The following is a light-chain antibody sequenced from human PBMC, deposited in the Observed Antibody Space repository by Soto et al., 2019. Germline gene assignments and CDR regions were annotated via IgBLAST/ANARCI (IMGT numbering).Light chain of an antibody. CDR1: SSNIGSNY. Sequence: QSVLTQPPSASGTPGQRVTISCSGSSSNIGSNYVYWYQQLPGTAPKLLIYNNNQWPSGVPDRISGSKSGTSASLAISGLRSEDEADYYCAAWDDSLSGVVFGGGTKLTFL. CDR3: AAWDDSLSGVV. V-gene: IGLV1-47*01. CDR2: NNN. J-gene: IGLJ2*01.